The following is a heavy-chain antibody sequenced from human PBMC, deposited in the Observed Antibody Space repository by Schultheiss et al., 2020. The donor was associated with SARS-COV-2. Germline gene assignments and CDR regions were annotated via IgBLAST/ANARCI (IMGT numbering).Heavy chain of an antibody. D-gene: IGHD1-26*01. V-gene: IGHV4-4*02. CDR3: ARAVDGALTT. Sequence: SETLSLTCTVSGGSISSSNWWSWVRQPPGKGLEWIGEIYHSGSTNYNPSLKSRVTISVDTSKNQFSLKLSSVTAADTAVYYCARAVDGALTTSGQGTLVTVSS. J-gene: IGHJ5*02. CDR2: IYHSGST. CDR1: GGSISSSNW.